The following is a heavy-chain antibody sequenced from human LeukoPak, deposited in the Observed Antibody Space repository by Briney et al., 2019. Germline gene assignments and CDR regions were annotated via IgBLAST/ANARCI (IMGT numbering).Heavy chain of an antibody. D-gene: IGHD1-26*01. V-gene: IGHV4-4*02. J-gene: IGHJ4*02. CDR1: GGSISSSNW. CDR2: IYYSGST. Sequence: SGTLSLTCAVSGGSISSSNWWSWVRQPPGKGLEWIGSIYYSGSTYYNPSLKSRVTISVDTSKNQFSLKLSSVTAADTAVYYCASLRERSYYARGFDYWGQGTLVTVSS. CDR3: ASLRERSYYARGFDY.